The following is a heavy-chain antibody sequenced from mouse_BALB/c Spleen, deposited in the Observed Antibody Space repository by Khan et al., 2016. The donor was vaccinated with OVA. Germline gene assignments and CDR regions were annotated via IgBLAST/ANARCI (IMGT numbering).Heavy chain of an antibody. CDR1: GYTFTSYT. Sequence: QIQLVQSGAELARPGASVKMSCKASGYTFTSYTIHWIKLRPGQGLEWIGYINPSNGYTNYNQKFKDKATLPADKSSTTAYMQMSSLTSDDSEVYYCVRAGAYQRNDGLFAYWGQGTLVTVSA. CDR3: VRAGAYQRNDGLFAY. D-gene: IGHD2-14*01. CDR2: INPSNGYT. J-gene: IGHJ3*01. V-gene: IGHV1-4*01.